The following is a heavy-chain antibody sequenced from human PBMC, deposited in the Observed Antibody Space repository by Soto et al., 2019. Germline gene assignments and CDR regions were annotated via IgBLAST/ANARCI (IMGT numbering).Heavy chain of an antibody. CDR2: IIPIFGTA. Sequence: GASVKVSCKASGGTFSSYAISWVRQAPGQGLEWMGGIIPIFGTANYAQKFQGRVTITADESTSTAYMELSSLRSEDTAVYYCARYIVVVPAASEYYYYGMDVWGQGTTVTVSS. CDR3: ARYIVVVPAASEYYYYGMDV. J-gene: IGHJ6*02. CDR1: GGTFSSYA. D-gene: IGHD2-2*01. V-gene: IGHV1-69*13.